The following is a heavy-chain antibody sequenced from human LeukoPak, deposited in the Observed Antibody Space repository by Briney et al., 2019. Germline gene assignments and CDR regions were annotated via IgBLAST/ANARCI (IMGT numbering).Heavy chain of an antibody. Sequence: GSLRLSCAASGFTFSSYSMTWVRQAPGKGLEWIGSIYHSGSTYYNPSLKSRVTISVDTSKNQFSLKLSSVTAADMAVYYCARSPYGDYSGWYFDLWGRGTLVTVSS. CDR3: ARSPYGDYSGWYFDL. J-gene: IGHJ2*01. D-gene: IGHD4-17*01. CDR2: IYHSGST. V-gene: IGHV4-38-2*01. CDR1: GFTFSSYS.